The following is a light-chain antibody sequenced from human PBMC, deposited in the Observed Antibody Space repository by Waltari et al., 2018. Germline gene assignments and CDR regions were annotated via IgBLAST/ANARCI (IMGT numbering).Light chain of an antibody. CDR1: QCMSSY. CDR2: YAN. CDR3: EQGNRYPWT. J-gene: IGKJ1*01. Sequence: DIQMSQSPSSLSASVGDRVTITCRASQCMSSYLSWYQQKPGKAPKLVIYYANSLASGVPSRFSGSGAGTEFTLTISSLQPVDFVTFISEQGNRYPWTFGQGTKVEIK. V-gene: IGKV1-17*01.